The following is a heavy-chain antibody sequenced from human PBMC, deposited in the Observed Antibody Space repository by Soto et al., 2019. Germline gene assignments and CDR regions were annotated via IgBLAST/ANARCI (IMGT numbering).Heavy chain of an antibody. CDR1: VFTFSSYS. V-gene: IGHV3-21*01. Sequence: WGSLRLFCSASVFTFSSYSMNWFRQAPGKGLEWVSSISSSSSYMYYADSVKGRFTISRDNAKNSLYLQMNSLRAEDTAVYYCARDKGIVGAARLYDIWGQGTMVTVSS. D-gene: IGHD1-26*01. J-gene: IGHJ3*02. CDR3: ARDKGIVGAARLYDI. CDR2: ISSSSSYM.